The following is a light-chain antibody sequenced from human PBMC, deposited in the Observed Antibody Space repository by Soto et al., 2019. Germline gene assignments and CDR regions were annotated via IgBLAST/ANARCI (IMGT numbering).Light chain of an antibody. CDR3: QHRSIWPVS. V-gene: IGKV3-15*01. CDR1: QSVSSN. CDR2: GAS. Sequence: EIVMTQSPATLSVSPGERATLSCRASQSVSSNLAWYQQKPGQAPRLLVYGASTRATGVPARFSGSGSGTEFTLTIRSLQSEDFAVYYCQHRSIWPVSFGQGTRLEI. J-gene: IGKJ5*01.